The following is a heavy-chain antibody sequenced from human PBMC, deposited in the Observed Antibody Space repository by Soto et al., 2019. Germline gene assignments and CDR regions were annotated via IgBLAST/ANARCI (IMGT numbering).Heavy chain of an antibody. D-gene: IGHD2-2*02. CDR2: INAGNGNT. CDR3: ARGGIVLVSAAIGWFDP. J-gene: IGHJ5*02. V-gene: IGHV1-3*05. Sequence: QVQLVQSGAEEKKPGASVKVSCKASGYTFTSYAMHWVRQAPGQRLEWMGWINAGNGNTKYSQKFQGRVTITRDTSASTAYMELRSLRSEDTAVYYCARGGIVLVSAAIGWFDPWGQGTLVTVSS. CDR1: GYTFTSYA.